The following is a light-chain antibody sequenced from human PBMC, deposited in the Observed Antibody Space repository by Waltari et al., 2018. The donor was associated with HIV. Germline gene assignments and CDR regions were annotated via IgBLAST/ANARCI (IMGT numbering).Light chain of an antibody. CDR1: QGISSY. CDR2: AAS. J-gene: IGKJ1*01. V-gene: IGKV1-39*01. CDR3: QQSYSTPQT. Sequence: DIQMTQSPSSLSASAGDRVTITRRASQGISSYFDLYQQKPGKTPKLLIYAASSVQSGVPSRFSGSGSGTDFTLTISSLQPEDFATYYCQQSYSTPQTFGQGTKVEIK.